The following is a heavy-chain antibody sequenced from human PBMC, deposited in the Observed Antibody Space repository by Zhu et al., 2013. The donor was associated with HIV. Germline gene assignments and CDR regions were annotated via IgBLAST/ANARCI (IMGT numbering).Heavy chain of an antibody. D-gene: IGHD6-13*01. CDR2: ISWNSGSI. CDR3: AKDRGSSWTNWYFDL. J-gene: IGHJ2*01. CDR1: GFTFDDYA. V-gene: IGHV3-9*01. Sequence: EVQLVESGGGLVQPGRSLRLSCAASGFTFDDYAMHWVRQAPGKGLEWVSGISWNSGSIGYADSVKGRFTISRDNAKNSLYLQMNSLRAEDTALYYCAKDRGSSWTNWYFDLWGLAPWSLSPQ.